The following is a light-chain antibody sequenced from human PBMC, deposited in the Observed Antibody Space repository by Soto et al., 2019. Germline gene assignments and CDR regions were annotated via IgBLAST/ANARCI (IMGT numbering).Light chain of an antibody. CDR3: SSFRSDNTLV. CDR2: EIS. J-gene: IGLJ2*01. CDR1: NSDIGDYNY. Sequence: QSALTQPASVSGSPGQSITISCTGTNSDIGDYNYVSRYQQYPDTAPTLIIFEISSRLSGVSDRFSGSKSGNTASLTISGLQPEDEAHYYCSSFRSDNTLVFGGGTKVTVL. V-gene: IGLV2-14*01.